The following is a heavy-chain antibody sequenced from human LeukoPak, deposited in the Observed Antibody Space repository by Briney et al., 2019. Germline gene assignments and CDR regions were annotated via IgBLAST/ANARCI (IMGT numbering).Heavy chain of an antibody. CDR3: VRGKRRSDS. CDR2: TSNRAYST. Sequence: GGSLRLSCAASGFNFSDYYMSWIRQAPGGGLEWVSYTSNRAYSTYYAVSVKGRFTISRDNAKNSLYLQMNSLRVEDTAVYYCVRGKRRSDSWGQGTLVTVSS. CDR1: GFNFSDYY. J-gene: IGHJ4*02. D-gene: IGHD3-3*01. V-gene: IGHV3-11*01.